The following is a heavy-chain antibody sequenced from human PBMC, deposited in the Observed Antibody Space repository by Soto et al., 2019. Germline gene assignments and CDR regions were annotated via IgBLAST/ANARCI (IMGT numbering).Heavy chain of an antibody. V-gene: IGHV3-48*01. CDR2: ISSSSSTI. D-gene: IGHD2-2*01. Sequence: GGSLRLSCAASGFTFSSYSMNWVRQAPGKGLEWVSYISSSSSTIYYADSVKGRFTISRDNAKNSLYLQMNSLRAEDTAVYYCARDPPGRGYCSSTSCPHDAFDIWGQGTMVTVSS. CDR1: GFTFSSYS. J-gene: IGHJ3*02. CDR3: ARDPPGRGYCSSTSCPHDAFDI.